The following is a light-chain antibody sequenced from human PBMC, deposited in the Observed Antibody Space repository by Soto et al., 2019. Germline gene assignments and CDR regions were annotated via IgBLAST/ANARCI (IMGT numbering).Light chain of an antibody. Sequence: QSVLTQPPSVSAAPGQKVTISCSGSSSNIRNNYVSWYQQLPGTAPKLLIYDNNKRPSGIPDRFSGSKSGTSATLGITGLQTGDEADYYCGTWDNSLSGSVFGTGTKGTVL. CDR2: DNN. J-gene: IGLJ1*01. CDR3: GTWDNSLSGSV. CDR1: SSNIRNNY. V-gene: IGLV1-51*01.